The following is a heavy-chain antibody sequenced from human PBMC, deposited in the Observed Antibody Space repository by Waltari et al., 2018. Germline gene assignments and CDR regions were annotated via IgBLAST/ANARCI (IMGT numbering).Heavy chain of an antibody. CDR3: ASGWDVFEY. CDR2: VGHTGST. V-gene: IGHV4-38-2*01. J-gene: IGHJ4*02. Sequence: QVQLQQPGPGRVKPSGTLSLTCALSGYSGRSGYYWGWCRQHPGSGREWIGSVGHTGSTNYRASLESRATTSFDMSKNQFSLDLTSGTAADTALYYWASGWDVFEYWGQGILVTVSA. CDR1: GYSGRSGYY. D-gene: IGHD6-19*01.